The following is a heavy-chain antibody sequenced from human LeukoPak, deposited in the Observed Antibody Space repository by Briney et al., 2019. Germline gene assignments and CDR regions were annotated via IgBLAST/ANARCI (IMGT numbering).Heavy chain of an antibody. CDR2: IKQDGSEK. CDR1: GYTFTNYD. V-gene: IGHV3-7*01. CDR3: ARGGYRYGYGFDY. J-gene: IGHJ4*02. Sequence: SCKASGYTFTNYDINWVRQAPGKGLEWVANIKQDGSEKYYVDSVKGRSTISGDNAKNSLYLQMNNLRAEDTAVYYCARGGYRYGYGFDYWGQGTLVTVSS. D-gene: IGHD5-18*01.